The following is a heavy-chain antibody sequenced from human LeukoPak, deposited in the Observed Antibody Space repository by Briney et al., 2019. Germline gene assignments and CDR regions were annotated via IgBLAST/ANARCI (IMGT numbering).Heavy chain of an antibody. Sequence: HSGGSLRLSCAASGFTFSSYSMSWVRQAPGKGLEWVSAISGSGGSTYYADSVKGRFTISRDNSKNTLYLQMNSLRAEDTAVYYCAKLALPNPGRGSYYYYYYGMDVWGQGTTVTVSS. CDR1: GFTFSSYS. CDR3: AKLALPNPGRGSYYYYYYGMDV. J-gene: IGHJ6*02. V-gene: IGHV3-23*01. CDR2: ISGSGGST.